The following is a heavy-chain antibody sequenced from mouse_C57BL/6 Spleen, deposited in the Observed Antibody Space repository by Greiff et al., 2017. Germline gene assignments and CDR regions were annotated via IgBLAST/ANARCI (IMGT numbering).Heavy chain of an antibody. J-gene: IGHJ1*03. Sequence: QVQLKQSGAELAKPGASVKLSCKASGYTFTSYWMHWVKQRPGQGLEWIGYINPSSGYTKYNQKFKDKATLTADKSSSTAYMQLSSLTYEDSAVYYCARHYGNLYWYFDVWGTGTTVTVSS. CDR3: ARHYGNLYWYFDV. V-gene: IGHV1-7*01. CDR1: GYTFTSYW. CDR2: INPSSGYT. D-gene: IGHD2-1*01.